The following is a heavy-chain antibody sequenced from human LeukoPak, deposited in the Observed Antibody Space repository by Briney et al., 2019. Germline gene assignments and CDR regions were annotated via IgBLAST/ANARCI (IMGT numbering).Heavy chain of an antibody. D-gene: IGHD3-22*01. CDR3: ARGRPYRYYYDSGGYFRLDY. J-gene: IGHJ4*02. V-gene: IGHV4-34*01. Sequence: PSETLSLTCAVYGGSFSGYYWSWIRQPPGKGLEWIGEINHSGSTNYNPSLKSRVTISVDTSKNQFSLKLSSVTAADTAVYYCARGRPYRYYYDSGGYFRLDYWGQGTLVTVSS. CDR1: GGSFSGYY. CDR2: INHSGST.